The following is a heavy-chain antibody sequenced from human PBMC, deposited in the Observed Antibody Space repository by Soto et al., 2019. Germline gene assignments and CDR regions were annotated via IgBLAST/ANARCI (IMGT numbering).Heavy chain of an antibody. CDR2: ITWNSSYI. CDR3: ARAHDYYFDY. Sequence: PGGSLRLSCAASGFTFHDYAMHWVRQGQGKGLEWVSGITWNSSYIYYADSVKGRFTISRDNAKNSLYLQMNSLRAEDTAVYYCARAHDYYFDYWGQGTLVTVSS. D-gene: IGHD2-21*02. CDR1: GFTFHDYA. J-gene: IGHJ4*02. V-gene: IGHV3-21*01.